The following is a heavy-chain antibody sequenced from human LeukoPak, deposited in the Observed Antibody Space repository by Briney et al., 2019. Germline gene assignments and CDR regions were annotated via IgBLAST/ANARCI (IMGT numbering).Heavy chain of an antibody. D-gene: IGHD2-15*01. Sequence: ASVKVSCRASGYTFTSYFMHWVRQPPGQGLEWMGIFSPSGGSTSFAQRFQGRVTMTGDTSTSTVYMELSSLRSEDTAVYYCARHSSGGRYLDYWGQGTLVTVSS. CDR1: GYTFTSYF. J-gene: IGHJ4*02. CDR2: FSPSGGST. CDR3: ARHSSGGRYLDY. V-gene: IGHV1-46*01.